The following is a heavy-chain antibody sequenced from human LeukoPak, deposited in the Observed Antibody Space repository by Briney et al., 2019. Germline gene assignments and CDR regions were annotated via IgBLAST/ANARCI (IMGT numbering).Heavy chain of an antibody. CDR3: ARAYGSSSSADY. J-gene: IGHJ4*02. CDR2: ISAYNGDT. V-gene: IGHV1-18*01. CDR1: GYTLTSFG. Sequence: ASVKVSCKTSGYTLTSFGISWVRQAPGQGLEWMGWISAYNGDTTYAQKLQDRVTMTADTSTSTAYMEMRSLRSDDTAVYYCARAYGSSSSADYWGQGTLVTVSS. D-gene: IGHD6-6*01.